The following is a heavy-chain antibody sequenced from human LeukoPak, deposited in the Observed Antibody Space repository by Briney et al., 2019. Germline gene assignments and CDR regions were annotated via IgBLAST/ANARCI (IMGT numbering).Heavy chain of an antibody. J-gene: IGHJ4*02. CDR3: ASSFGELLFMGMGFDY. V-gene: IGHV3-66*01. D-gene: IGHD3-10*01. CDR1: GFTVSSNY. Sequence: QSGGSLRLSCAASGFTVSSNYMSWVRQAPGKGLEWVSVIYSGGSTYYADSVKGRFTISRDTSKNTLYLQMNSLRAEDTAVYYCASSFGELLFMGMGFDYWGQGTLVTVSS. CDR2: IYSGGST.